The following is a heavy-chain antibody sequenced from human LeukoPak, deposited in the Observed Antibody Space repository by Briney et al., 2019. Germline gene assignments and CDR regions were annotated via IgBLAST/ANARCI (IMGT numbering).Heavy chain of an antibody. D-gene: IGHD3-3*01. Sequence: SETLSLTCAVYGGSFSGYYWSWIRQPPGKGLEWIGEINHSGSTNYNPSLKSRVTISIDTSKNQFSLKLSSVTAADTAAYYCARGRYYDFWSGYLYAFFFDYWGQGTLVTVSS. CDR2: INHSGST. CDR3: ARGRYYDFWSGYLYAFFFDY. CDR1: GGSFSGYY. J-gene: IGHJ4*02. V-gene: IGHV4-34*01.